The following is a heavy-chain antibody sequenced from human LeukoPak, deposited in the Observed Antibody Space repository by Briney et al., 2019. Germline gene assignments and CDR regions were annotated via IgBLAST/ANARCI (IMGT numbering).Heavy chain of an antibody. CDR3: AHRKRDIVVVPAATSFDY. V-gene: IGHV2-70*12. D-gene: IGHD2-2*01. CDR1: GFSLSTSGMC. Sequence: SGPTLVNPTQTLTLTCTFSGFSLSTSGMCVSWIRQPPGKALEWLGRIDWDDDKYYSTSLKTRLTISKDTSKNQVVLTMTNMDPVDTATYYCAHRKRDIVVVPAATSFDYWGQGTLVTVSS. J-gene: IGHJ4*02. CDR2: IDWDDDK.